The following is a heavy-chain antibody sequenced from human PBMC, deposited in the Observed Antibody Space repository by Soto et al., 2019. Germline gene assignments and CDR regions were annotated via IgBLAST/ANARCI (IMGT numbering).Heavy chain of an antibody. Sequence: QVQLVESGGGVVQPGRSLRLSCAASGFTFSNYGMHWVRQAPGKGLEWVALISYDRSNEYYADSVKGRFTISRDNSKNTLYLQMNSLRAEDTAVYYCAKERIMITFGGGGIDYWGQGTLVTVSS. J-gene: IGHJ4*02. D-gene: IGHD3-16*01. CDR2: ISYDRSNE. CDR3: AKERIMITFGGGGIDY. V-gene: IGHV3-30*18. CDR1: GFTFSNYG.